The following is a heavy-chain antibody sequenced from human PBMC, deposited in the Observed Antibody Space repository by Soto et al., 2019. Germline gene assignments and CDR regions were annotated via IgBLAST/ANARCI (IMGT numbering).Heavy chain of an antibody. CDR1: GFTFSSYS. Sequence: GGSLRLSCAASGFTFSSYSMNWVRQAPGKGLEWVSYISSSSSTIYYADSVKGRFTISRDNAKNSLYLQMNSLRAEDTAVYYCARFSGSSFWFDPWGQGTLVTSPQ. CDR2: ISSSSSTI. D-gene: IGHD6-6*01. J-gene: IGHJ5*02. V-gene: IGHV3-48*01. CDR3: ARFSGSSFWFDP.